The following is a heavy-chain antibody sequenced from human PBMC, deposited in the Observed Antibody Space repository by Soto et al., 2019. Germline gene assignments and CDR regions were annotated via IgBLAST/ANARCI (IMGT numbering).Heavy chain of an antibody. D-gene: IGHD3-3*01. CDR2: IYYSGST. CDR3: ARVLISIFGVVAVDY. Sequence: SETLSRTCTVSGGSISSYYWSWIRQPPGKGLEWIGYIYYSGSTNYNPSLKSRVTISVDTSKNQFSLKLSSVTAADTAVYYCARVLISIFGVVAVDYWGQGTLVTVSS. CDR1: GGSISSYY. V-gene: IGHV4-59*08. J-gene: IGHJ4*02.